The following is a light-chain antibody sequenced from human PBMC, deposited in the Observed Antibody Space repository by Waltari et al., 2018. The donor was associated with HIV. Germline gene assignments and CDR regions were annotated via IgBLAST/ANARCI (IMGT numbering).Light chain of an antibody. CDR1: QGISHY. Sequence: DIQMTQSPSSLSASVGDRVTITCRASQGISHYLAWYQQKPGKVPKLLIYPASTLQSGVPSRFSGSGSGTDFTLTISSLQPEDVATYYCQKYHSAPFTFGQGTKVEIK. J-gene: IGKJ1*01. V-gene: IGKV1-27*01. CDR3: QKYHSAPFT. CDR2: PAS.